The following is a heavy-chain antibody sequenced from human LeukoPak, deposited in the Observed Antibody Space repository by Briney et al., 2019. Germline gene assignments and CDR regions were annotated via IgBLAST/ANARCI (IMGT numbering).Heavy chain of an antibody. V-gene: IGHV3-30*18. Sequence: GSLRLSCAASGFTFSSYGMHWVRQAPGKGLEWVAVISYDGSNKYYADSVKGRFTISRDNSKNTLYLQMNSLRAEDTAVYYCAKEYSSSWFHPYYGMDVWGQGTTVTVSS. CDR2: ISYDGSNK. D-gene: IGHD6-13*01. J-gene: IGHJ6*02. CDR3: AKEYSSSWFHPYYGMDV. CDR1: GFTFSSYG.